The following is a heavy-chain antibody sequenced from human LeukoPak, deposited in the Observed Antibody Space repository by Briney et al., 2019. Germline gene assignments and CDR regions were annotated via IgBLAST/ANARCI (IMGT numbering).Heavy chain of an antibody. J-gene: IGHJ4*02. CDR2: IKQDGSEK. CDR3: ARISGVLRFLEWLLYGDY. Sequence: GGSLRLSCAASGFTFSSYWMSWVRQAPGKGLEWVANIKQDGSEKYYVDSVKGRFTISRDNAKNSLYLQMNSLRAEDTAVYYCARISGVLRFLEWLLYGDYWGQGTQVTVSS. V-gene: IGHV3-7*03. D-gene: IGHD3-3*01. CDR1: GFTFSSYW.